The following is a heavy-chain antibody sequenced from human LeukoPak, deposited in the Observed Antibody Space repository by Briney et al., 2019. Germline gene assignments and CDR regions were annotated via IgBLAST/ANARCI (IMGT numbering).Heavy chain of an antibody. V-gene: IGHV3-53*01. D-gene: IGHD6-19*01. CDR1: GFTVSSSY. CDR2: IYSGGST. Sequence: GGSLRLSCAASGFTVSSSYMSWVRQAPGKGLEWVSVIYSGGSTYYADSVKGRFTISRDNSKNTLYLQMNSLRAEDTAVYYCVAGAPGQWLANYFDYWGQGTLVTVSS. J-gene: IGHJ4*02. CDR3: VAGAPGQWLANYFDY.